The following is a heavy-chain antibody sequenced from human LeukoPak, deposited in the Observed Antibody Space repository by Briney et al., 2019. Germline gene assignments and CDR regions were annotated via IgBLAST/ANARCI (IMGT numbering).Heavy chain of an antibody. CDR1: GGSFSGYY. CDR3: ARAAVARPYLLQH. V-gene: IGHV4-34*01. Sequence: SETLSLTCAVYGGSFSGYYWSWIRQPPPKGLEWIGEINHSGSTNYNPSLKSRVTISVDTSKNQFSLKLSSVTAADTAVYYCARAAVARPYLLQHWGQGTLVTVSS. J-gene: IGHJ1*01. CDR2: INHSGST. D-gene: IGHD6-19*01.